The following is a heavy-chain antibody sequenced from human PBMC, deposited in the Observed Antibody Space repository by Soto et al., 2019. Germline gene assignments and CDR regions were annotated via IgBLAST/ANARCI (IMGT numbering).Heavy chain of an antibody. CDR3: ARDRSGSGWHQLYYYYGMDV. CDR1: GFTLSSYA. V-gene: IGHV3-30-3*01. CDR2: ISYDGSNK. D-gene: IGHD6-19*01. J-gene: IGHJ6*02. Sequence: QVQLVESGGGVVQPGRSLRLSCAASGFTLSSYAMHWVRQAPGKGLEWVAVISYDGSNKYYADSVKGRFTISRDNSKNTLYLQMNSLRAEDTAVYYCARDRSGSGWHQLYYYYGMDVWGQGTTVTVSS.